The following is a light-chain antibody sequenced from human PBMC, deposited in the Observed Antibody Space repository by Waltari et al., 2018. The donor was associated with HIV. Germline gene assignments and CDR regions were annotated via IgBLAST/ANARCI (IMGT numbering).Light chain of an antibody. CDR3: AAWDDSLNGVV. CDR2: YDD. CDR1: SSNIGNNA. V-gene: IGLV1-36*01. Sequence: QSVLTQPPPVSGAPRQRVTISCSGLSSNIGNNAVNWYQQLPGKAPKLLVYYDDLLPSGVSDRFSGSRSGTSASLAISGLQSEDEADYYCAAWDDSLNGVVFGGGTKLTVL. J-gene: IGLJ2*01.